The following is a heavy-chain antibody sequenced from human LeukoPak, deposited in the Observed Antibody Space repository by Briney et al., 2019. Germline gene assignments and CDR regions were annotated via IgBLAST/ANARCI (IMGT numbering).Heavy chain of an antibody. CDR2: INTDTGIP. D-gene: IGHD2-2*01. Sequence: ASVKVSCKASGYSFTDYAMIWVRQAPGQGLEWMGWINTDTGIPTYAQGFTGQFVFSLDTSVSTAYLQISSLKAEDTAVYYCARAYCSSTSCSSLLYYYYHYMDVWGKGTTVTVSS. V-gene: IGHV7-4-1*02. CDR3: ARAYCSSTSCSSLLYYYYHYMDV. CDR1: GYSFTDYA. J-gene: IGHJ6*03.